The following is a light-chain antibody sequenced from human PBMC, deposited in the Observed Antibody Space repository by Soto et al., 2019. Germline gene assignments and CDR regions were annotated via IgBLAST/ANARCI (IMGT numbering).Light chain of an antibody. CDR1: QSFGNN. J-gene: IGKJ3*01. CDR2: GAS. CDR3: QQYNNWPFT. Sequence: IVITQSPSTLSVSPGERATLSCRASQSFGNNLAWYQEKPGQAPRLLIYGASTRATGIPARFSGSGSGTEFTLTISSLQSEDFAIYSCQQYNNWPFTFGPGTKVDIK. V-gene: IGKV3D-15*01.